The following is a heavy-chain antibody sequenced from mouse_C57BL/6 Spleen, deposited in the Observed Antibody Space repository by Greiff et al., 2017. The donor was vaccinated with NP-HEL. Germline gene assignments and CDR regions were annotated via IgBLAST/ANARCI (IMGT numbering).Heavy chain of an antibody. V-gene: IGHV1-59*01. CDR2: IDPSDSYT. J-gene: IGHJ4*01. Sequence: QVQLKQPGAELVRPGTSVKLSCKASGYTFTSYWMHWVKQRPGQGLEWIGVIDPSDSYTNYNQKFKGKATLTVDTSSSTAYMQLSSLTSEDSAVYYCARFNPAMDYWGQGTSVTVSS. CDR3: ARFNPAMDY. CDR1: GYTFTSYW.